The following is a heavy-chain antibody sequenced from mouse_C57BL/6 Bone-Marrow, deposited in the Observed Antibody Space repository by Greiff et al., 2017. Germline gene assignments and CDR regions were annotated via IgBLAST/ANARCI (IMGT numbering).Heavy chain of an antibody. CDR1: GYTFTSYW. Sequence: VQLQQPGAELVKPGASVKLSCKASGYTFTSYWMHWVKQRPGQGLEWIGMIHPNSGSTNYNAKFKSKATLTVDKSSSTAYMQLSSLTSAASAVYYFAIWGGKGYSIDYWGQGTSVTVSS. V-gene: IGHV1-64*01. CDR2: IHPNSGST. CDR3: AIWGGKGYSIDY. J-gene: IGHJ4*01. D-gene: IGHD1-1*02.